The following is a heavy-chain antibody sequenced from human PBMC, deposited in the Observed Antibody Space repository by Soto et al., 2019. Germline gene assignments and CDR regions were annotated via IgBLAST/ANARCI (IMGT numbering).Heavy chain of an antibody. D-gene: IGHD3-10*01. V-gene: IGHV3-23*01. J-gene: IGHJ6*03. CDR3: AKGGKKDKITMVRGGQTDYYYYYMDV. Sequence: GGSLRLSCAASGFTFSSYAMSWVRQAPGKGLEWVSAISGSGGSTYYADSVKGRFTISRDNSKNTLYLQMNSLRAEDTAVYYCAKGGKKDKITMVRGGQTDYYYYYMDVWGKGTTVTVSS. CDR1: GFTFSSYA. CDR2: ISGSGGST.